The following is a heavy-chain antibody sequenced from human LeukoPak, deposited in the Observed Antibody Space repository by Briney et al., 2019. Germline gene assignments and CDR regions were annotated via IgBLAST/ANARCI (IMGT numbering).Heavy chain of an antibody. Sequence: ASVNVSCKASGYTFTSYDINWVRQAAGQGLERMGWMNPNSGNTGYAQKFQGRVTMTRNTSISTAYMELSSLRSEDTAVYYCARGRRDMTRDYWGQGTLVTVSS. V-gene: IGHV1-8*01. CDR3: ARGRRDMTRDY. D-gene: IGHD4-11*01. CDR1: GYTFTSYD. J-gene: IGHJ4*02. CDR2: MNPNSGNT.